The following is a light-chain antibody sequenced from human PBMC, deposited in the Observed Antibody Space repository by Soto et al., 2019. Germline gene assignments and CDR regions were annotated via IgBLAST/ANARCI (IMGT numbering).Light chain of an antibody. V-gene: IGKV3-11*01. CDR1: QSIGTY. CDR2: HAS. Sequence: EIVLTQSPVTLSLSPGERATLSCRASQSIGTYLAWYQQKPDQAPRRLIYHASNRATGIPARFSGSGSGTDFTLTISSLEPEDFAVYYCQQRSDWTRTFGQGTKVEVK. J-gene: IGKJ1*01. CDR3: QQRSDWTRT.